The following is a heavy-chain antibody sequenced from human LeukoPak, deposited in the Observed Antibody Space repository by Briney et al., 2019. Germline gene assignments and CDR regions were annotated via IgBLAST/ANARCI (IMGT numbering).Heavy chain of an antibody. CDR2: IIPIFGTA. V-gene: IGHV1-69*05. Sequence: SVTVSCKASGGTFSSYAISWVRQAPGQGLEWMGGIIPIFGTANYAQKFQGRVTITTDESTSTAYMELSSLRSEDTAVYYCASGQPIFGVVIAYYMDVWGKGTTVTVSS. D-gene: IGHD3-3*01. CDR1: GGTFSSYA. J-gene: IGHJ6*03. CDR3: ASGQPIFGVVIAYYMDV.